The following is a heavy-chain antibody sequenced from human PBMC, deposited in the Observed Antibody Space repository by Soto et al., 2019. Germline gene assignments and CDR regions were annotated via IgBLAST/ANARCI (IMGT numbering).Heavy chain of an antibody. CDR3: ARASGYYDTSGYYGAYYYYGMDV. V-gene: IGHV3-48*02. Sequence: GGSLRLSCAASGFTLSTYDMNWVRQAPGKGLQWVSYIITSSSTIYYADSVQGRFTISRDNAKNSLYLQMNSLRDEDTAVYYCARASGYYDTSGYYGAYYYYGMDVWGQGTTVTVSS. CDR2: IITSSSTI. J-gene: IGHJ6*02. D-gene: IGHD3-22*01. CDR1: GFTLSTYD.